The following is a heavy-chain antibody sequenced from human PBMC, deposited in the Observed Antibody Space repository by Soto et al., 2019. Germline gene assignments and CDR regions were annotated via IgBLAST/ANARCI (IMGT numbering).Heavy chain of an antibody. J-gene: IGHJ5*02. D-gene: IGHD4-17*01. Sequence: SETLSVTCPVAGGSISSYYWSWIRQPPGKGLEWIGYIYYSGSTYYNPSLKSRVTVSVDTSKNQFSLKLSSVTAADTAVYYCARDSPDYGDYGGGWFDPWGQGTLVTVSS. V-gene: IGHV4-59*01. CDR3: ARDSPDYGDYGGGWFDP. CDR2: IYYSGST. CDR1: GGSISSYY.